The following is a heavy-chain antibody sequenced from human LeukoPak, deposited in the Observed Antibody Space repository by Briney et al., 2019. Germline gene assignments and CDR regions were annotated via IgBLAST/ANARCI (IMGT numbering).Heavy chain of an antibody. CDR1: GYTFTSYD. D-gene: IGHD4-17*01. V-gene: IGHV1-8*01. Sequence: ASVKVSCKASGYTFTSYDINWVRQATGQGLEWMGWMNPNSGNIGYAQKFQGRVTMTRNTSISTAYMELSSLRSEDTAVYYCARDYGDYALFYYYYGMDVWGQGTTVTVSS. J-gene: IGHJ6*02. CDR3: ARDYGDYALFYYYYGMDV. CDR2: MNPNSGNI.